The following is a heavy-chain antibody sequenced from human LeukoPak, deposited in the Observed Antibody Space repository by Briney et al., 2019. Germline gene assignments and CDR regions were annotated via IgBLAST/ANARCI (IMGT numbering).Heavy chain of an antibody. D-gene: IGHD5-12*01. Sequence: GGSLRLSCAASGFTFSSYWMHWVRQAPGKGLVWVSRINSDGSSFTYADSVKGRFTISRDNAKNTLYLQMNSLRVEDTAVYYCAREGRVSGYDFDCWGQGTLVTVSS. CDR3: AREGRVSGYDFDC. J-gene: IGHJ4*02. V-gene: IGHV3-74*03. CDR1: GFTFSSYW. CDR2: INSDGSSF.